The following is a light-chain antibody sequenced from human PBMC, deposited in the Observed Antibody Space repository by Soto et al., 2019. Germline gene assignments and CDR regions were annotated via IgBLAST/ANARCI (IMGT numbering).Light chain of an antibody. CDR1: SSDVGSYNL. J-gene: IGLJ1*01. V-gene: IGLV2-23*02. CDR3: SSYAGSSTLYV. Sequence: QSALTQPASVSGSPGQSITISCTGTSSDVGSYNLVSWYQQHPGKAPKLMIYEVNKRPSGVSNRFSGSKSGNTASLTISGLQAEDEVDYYCSSYAGSSTLYVFGTGTKLTV. CDR2: EVN.